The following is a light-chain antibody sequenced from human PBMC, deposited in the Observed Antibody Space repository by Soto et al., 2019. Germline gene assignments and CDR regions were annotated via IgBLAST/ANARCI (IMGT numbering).Light chain of an antibody. J-gene: IGLJ3*02. CDR3: AAWDDSLNGWV. CDR2: SNN. CDR1: SSNIGSNT. V-gene: IGLV1-44*01. Sequence: QSGLTQPPSASGPPGQRGTISCSGSSSNIGSNTVNWYQQLPGTAPKLLIYSNNQRPSGVPDRFSGSKSGTSASLAISGLQSEDEADYYCAAWDDSLNGWVFGGGTKLTVL.